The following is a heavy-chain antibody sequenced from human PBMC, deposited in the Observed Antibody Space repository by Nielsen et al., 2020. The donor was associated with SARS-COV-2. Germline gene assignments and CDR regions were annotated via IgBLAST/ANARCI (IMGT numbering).Heavy chain of an antibody. CDR3: ARESSGYDHYNYGMDV. V-gene: IGHV4-31*03. D-gene: IGHD5-12*01. CDR1: GGSISSGGYY. CDR2: IYFSGRT. J-gene: IGHJ6*02. Sequence: SETLSLTCTVSGGSISSGGYYWSWIRHHPGKGLEWIGYIYFSGRTCYNPSLKSRVTISVDTSKNHFSLSLRSVTAADTAVYYCARESSGYDHYNYGMDVWGQGTTATVSS.